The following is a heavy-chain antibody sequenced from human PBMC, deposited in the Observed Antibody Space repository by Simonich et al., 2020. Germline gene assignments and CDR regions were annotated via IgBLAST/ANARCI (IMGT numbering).Heavy chain of an antibody. CDR2: SYYSGST. V-gene: IGHV4-59*08. CDR1: GGSISSYY. CDR3: ARLPDY. J-gene: IGHJ4*02. Sequence: QVQLQESGPGLVKPSETLSLTCTVPGGSISSYYWSWIRQPPGKGLEWIGYSYYSGSTNYNPSLKSRVTISVDTSKNQFSLKLSSVTAADTAVYYCARLPDYWGQGTLVTVSS.